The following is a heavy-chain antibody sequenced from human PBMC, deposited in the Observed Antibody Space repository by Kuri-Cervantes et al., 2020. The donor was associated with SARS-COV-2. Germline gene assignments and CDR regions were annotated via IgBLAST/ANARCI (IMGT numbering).Heavy chain of an antibody. J-gene: IGHJ3*02. CDR2: IYHSGST. D-gene: IGHD3/OR15-3a*01. V-gene: IGHV4-38-2*01. CDR1: GYSISSGYY. Sequence: AETLTLTCAVSGYSISSGYYWGWIRQPPGKGLELIGYIYHSGSTYYNPSLKSRVTISVDRSKNQFSLKLSSVTAADTAVYYCARVGSDFWTGYYNRERYVAFDIWGQGTMVTVSS. CDR3: ARVGSDFWTGYYNRERYVAFDI.